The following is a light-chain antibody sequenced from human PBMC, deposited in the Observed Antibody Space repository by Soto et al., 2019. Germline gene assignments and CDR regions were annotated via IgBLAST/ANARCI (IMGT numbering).Light chain of an antibody. CDR3: QVWDSSSDHYV. CDR1: NVGSKS. CDR2: YDS. V-gene: IGLV3-21*04. Sequence: SYELTQPPSVSVAPGKTARITCGGNNVGSKSVHWYQQKPGQAPILVFYYDSDRPSGIPERFSGSNSGNTATLTISRVQAGDYGGYYCQVWDSSSDHYVSGNANKVTVL. J-gene: IGLJ1*01.